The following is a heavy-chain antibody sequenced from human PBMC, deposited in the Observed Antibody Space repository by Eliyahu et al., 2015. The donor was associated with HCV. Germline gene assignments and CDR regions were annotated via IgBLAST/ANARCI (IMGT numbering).Heavy chain of an antibody. V-gene: IGHV3-15*01. J-gene: IGHJ5*02. CDR1: GFSFSXVW. D-gene: IGHD3-10*01. CDR2: IRPNADGGTA. CDR3: ATYGSGSFSS. Sequence: EVQLVESGGGFVKPGGSLRLSCAASGFSFSXVWMSWVRQAPGKGLEWVGRIRPNADGGTADYATPVKGRFSISRDDSKDTVYLQMNSLKTEDTAMYYCATYGSGSFSSWGQGTLVTVSS.